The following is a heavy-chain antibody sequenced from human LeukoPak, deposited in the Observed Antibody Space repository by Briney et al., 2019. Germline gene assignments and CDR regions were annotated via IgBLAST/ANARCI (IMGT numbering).Heavy chain of an antibody. J-gene: IGHJ4*02. CDR3: ARGASLAYYVDV. D-gene: IGHD3-16*01. V-gene: IGHV3-74*01. CDR2: INSNGGTT. CDR1: GFTFSSYW. Sequence: GGSLRLSCVASGFTFSSYWMHWVRQAPGKGLVWASRINSNGGTTTYADSVNGRFTISRDNAKNMVYLQMNSLRAEDTAVYYCARGASLAYYVDVWGQGTLVTVSS.